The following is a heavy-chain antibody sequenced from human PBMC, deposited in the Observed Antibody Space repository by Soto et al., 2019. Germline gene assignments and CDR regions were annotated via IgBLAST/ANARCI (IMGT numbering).Heavy chain of an antibody. CDR2: ISSSGSTI. Sequence: GGSLRLSCAASGFTFSSYEMNWVRQAPGRGLEWVSYISSSGSTIYYADSVKGRFTISRDNAKNSLYLQMNSLRAEDTAVYYCARDHKGGYYYYGMDVWGQGTTVTVSS. CDR1: GFTFSSYE. V-gene: IGHV3-48*03. CDR3: ARDHKGGYYYYGMDV. J-gene: IGHJ6*02.